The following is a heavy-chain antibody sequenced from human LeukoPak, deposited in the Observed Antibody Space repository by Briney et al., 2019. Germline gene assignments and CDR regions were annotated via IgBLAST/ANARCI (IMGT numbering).Heavy chain of an antibody. J-gene: IGHJ4*02. V-gene: IGHV1-3*01. D-gene: IGHD3-22*01. CDR3: ARSPNYYDSSGYSDY. CDR1: GYTFTSYA. CDR2: INAGNGNT. Sequence: ASVKVSCKASGYTFTSYAMHWVRQAPGQRLEWMGWINAGNGNTKYSRKFQGRVTITRDTSASTAYMELSSLRSEDTAVYYCARSPNYYDSSGYSDYWGRGTLVTVSS.